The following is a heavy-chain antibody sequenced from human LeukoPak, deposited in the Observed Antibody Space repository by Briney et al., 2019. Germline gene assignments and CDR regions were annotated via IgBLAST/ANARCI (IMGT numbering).Heavy chain of an antibody. J-gene: IGHJ4*02. CDR1: GFTFSDYS. Sequence: PGGSLRLSCAASGFTFSDYSMTWVRQAPGKGLEWVSYISSSSSTIYYAGSVKGRFTIPRDNAKNSLDLQMNSLRDEDTAVYYCANRYCGGDCISYFDYWGQGTLVTVSS. CDR2: ISSSSSTI. D-gene: IGHD2-21*02. CDR3: ANRYCGGDCISYFDY. V-gene: IGHV3-48*02.